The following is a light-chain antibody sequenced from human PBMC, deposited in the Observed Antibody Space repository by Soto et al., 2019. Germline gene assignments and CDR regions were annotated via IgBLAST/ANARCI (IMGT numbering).Light chain of an antibody. CDR1: QSVSGW. J-gene: IGKJ4*01. CDR2: AAS. Sequence: DIQMTQSPSTLSASVGDTVTVTCRASQSVSGWLAWYQQKPGEAPKLLIYAASSLQSGVPSRFSGRRSGTEFTLTISSLQPDDFGTYYCQQYESYSPLTFGGGTKVDIK. V-gene: IGKV1-5*01. CDR3: QQYESYSPLT.